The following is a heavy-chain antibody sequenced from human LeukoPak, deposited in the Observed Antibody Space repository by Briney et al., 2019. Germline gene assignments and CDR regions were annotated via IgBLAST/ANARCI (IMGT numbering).Heavy chain of an antibody. CDR2: TYYRSKWYN. J-gene: IGHJ4*02. V-gene: IGHV6-1*01. CDR3: ARDPRAVVDY. CDR1: GDSVSSNSVA. Sequence: SQTLSLTCAISGDSVSSNSVAWNWIRQSPSRGLERLGRTYYRSKWYNENALSMKGRITINPDTSKNQFSLQLNSVTPEDTAVYYCARDPRAVVDYWAQGTLVTVSS. D-gene: IGHD6-19*01.